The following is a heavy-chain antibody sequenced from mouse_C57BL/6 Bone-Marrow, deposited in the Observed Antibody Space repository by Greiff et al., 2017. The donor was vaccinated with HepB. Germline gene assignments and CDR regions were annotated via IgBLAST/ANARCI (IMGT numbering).Heavy chain of an antibody. J-gene: IGHJ3*01. CDR2: IDPEDGDT. CDR3: TPLKLGFAWFAY. D-gene: IGHD3-3*01. CDR1: GFNIKDYY. V-gene: IGHV14-1*01. Sequence: VQLQQSGAELVRPGASDKLSCTASGFNIKDYYMHWVKQRPEQGLEWIGRIDPEDGDTEYAPKFQGKATMTADTSSNTAYLQLSSLTSEDTAVYYCTPLKLGFAWFAYWGQGTLVTVSA.